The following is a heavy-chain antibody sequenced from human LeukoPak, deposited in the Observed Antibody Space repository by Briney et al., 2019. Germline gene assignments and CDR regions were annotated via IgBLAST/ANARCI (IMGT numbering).Heavy chain of an antibody. V-gene: IGHV3-64*01. CDR1: GFTFSSYA. D-gene: IGHD4-11*01. CDR3: ARGTTVNTPFDH. CDR2: INNNGGTT. Sequence: GGSLRLSCAASGFTFSSYAMHWVRQAPGKGLEYVSVINNNGGTTYYANSVKGRFTISRDNSKNTVSLQMGSLRAEDMAVYYCARGTTVNTPFDHWGQGTLVTVSS. J-gene: IGHJ4*02.